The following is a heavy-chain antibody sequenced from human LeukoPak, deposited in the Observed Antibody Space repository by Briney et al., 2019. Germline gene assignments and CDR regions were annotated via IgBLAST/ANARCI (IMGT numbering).Heavy chain of an antibody. CDR2: ISSSGSTI. CDR1: GFTFSSYE. V-gene: IGHV3-48*03. D-gene: IGHD2-15*01. J-gene: IGHJ6*03. CDR3: AKNGDRGAYCTGGTCYPYFYYYMDV. Sequence: GGSLRLSCAASGFTFSSYELNWVRQAPGKGLEWVSYISSSGSTIKYADSVKGRFTISRGSAKNSLYLQMNSLRAEDTAIYYCAKNGDRGAYCTGGTCYPYFYYYMDVWGKGTTVTI.